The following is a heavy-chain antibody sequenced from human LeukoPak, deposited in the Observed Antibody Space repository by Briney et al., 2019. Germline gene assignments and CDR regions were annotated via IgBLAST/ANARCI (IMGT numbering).Heavy chain of an antibody. V-gene: IGHV3-15*07. CDR1: GFTFSNAW. CDR3: TTDYYDSSGYYYFDY. Sequence: GGSLRLSCATSGFTFSNAWMNWVCQGPGKGLEWVGRIKSKTDGGTTDYAAPVKGRFTISRDDSKNTLYLQMNSLKTEDTAMYYCTTDYYDSSGYYYFDYWGQGTLVTVSS. D-gene: IGHD3-22*01. CDR2: IKSKTDGGTT. J-gene: IGHJ4*02.